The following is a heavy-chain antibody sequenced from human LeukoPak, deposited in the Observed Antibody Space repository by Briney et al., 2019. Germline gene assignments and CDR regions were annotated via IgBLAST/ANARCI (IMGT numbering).Heavy chain of an antibody. CDR2: ISDRGSRT. CDR3: AKDSSSGTYFDY. D-gene: IGHD1-26*01. V-gene: IGHV3-23*01. CDR1: GITLSNYG. Sequence: GGSLRLSCAVSGITLSNYGMSWVRQAPGKGLEWVAGISDRGSRTNYADSVKGRFTISTDHPKNTLYLQLKSLRAEDTAVYYCAKDSSSGTYFDYWGQGTLVTVSS. J-gene: IGHJ4*02.